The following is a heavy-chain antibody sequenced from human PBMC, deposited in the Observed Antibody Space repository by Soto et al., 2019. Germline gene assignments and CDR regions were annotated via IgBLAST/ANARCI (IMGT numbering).Heavy chain of an antibody. CDR1: GGSIRSFY. J-gene: IGHJ4*02. V-gene: IGHV4-59*12. Sequence: PSETLSLTCTVSGGSIRSFYWSWVRQPPGKGLEWIGFISYTGNTNYSPSLESRVTISVDTSRNTLSLQMNSLRADDTAVYYCAKEHAGGTSMITSYFDYWGRGTLVTVSS. CDR3: AKEHAGGTSMITSYFDY. CDR2: ISYTGNT. D-gene: IGHD3-16*01.